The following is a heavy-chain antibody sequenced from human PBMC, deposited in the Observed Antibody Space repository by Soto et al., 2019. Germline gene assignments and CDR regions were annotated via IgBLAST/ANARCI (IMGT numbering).Heavy chain of an antibody. CDR3: ANVWTGRWFGTGGMDV. J-gene: IGHJ6*04. Sequence: QVQLVESGGGVVQPGRSLRLSCAASGFTFSSYGMHWVRQAPGKGLEWVAVISYDGSNKYYADSVKGRFTISRDNSKNPLYLQMYSLRAEETAVYYCANVWTGRWFGTGGMDVWGKGTTVTVSS. CDR2: ISYDGSNK. CDR1: GFTFSSYG. V-gene: IGHV3-30*18. D-gene: IGHD3-10*01.